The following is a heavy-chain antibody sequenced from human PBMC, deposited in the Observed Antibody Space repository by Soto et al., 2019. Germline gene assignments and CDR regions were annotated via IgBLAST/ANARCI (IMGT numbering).Heavy chain of an antibody. CDR1: GGTFSSDA. V-gene: IGHV1-69*01. CDR2: IIPIAGTA. CDR3: ARDSGMYDDMLAGTTDQNWLDP. J-gene: IGHJ5*02. Sequence: QVQLVQSGAEVKKPGSSVKVSCKASGGTFSSDAISWVRQAPVQGREWMGGIIPIAGTATYAQKFQGRGTVPADVSTSTAYRELSSLSCEYTAVSDCARDSGMYDDMLAGTTDQNWLDPGGQVTLVTVAS. D-gene: IGHD3-9*01.